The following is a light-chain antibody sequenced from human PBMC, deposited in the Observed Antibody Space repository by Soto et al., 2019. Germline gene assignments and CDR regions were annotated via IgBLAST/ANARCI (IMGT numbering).Light chain of an antibody. J-gene: IGKJ1*01. V-gene: IGKV1-39*01. CDR1: QHVATY. CDR2: SAS. CDR3: QHTYSLPPT. Sequence: DIQVTQSPSSLSASVGDRVTLTCRTSQHVATYLNWYQQKSGRAPTLLIYSASGLQPGVSPRLRVSGSGTDFTLTITSLQSGDFATYFCQHTYSLPPTFGQGTTV.